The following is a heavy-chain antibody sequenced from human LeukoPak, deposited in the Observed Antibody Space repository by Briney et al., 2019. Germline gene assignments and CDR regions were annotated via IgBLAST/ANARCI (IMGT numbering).Heavy chain of an antibody. J-gene: IGHJ5*02. CDR2: ISAYNGNT. D-gene: IGHD3-10*01. CDR3: ARDGHPRTTMVRGVISWFDP. Sequence: ASVTVSCKASGYTFTSYGISWVRQAPGQGLEWMGWISAYNGNTNYAQKLQGRVTMTTDTSTSTAYMELRSLRSDDTAVYYCARDGHPRTTMVRGVISWFDPWGQGTLVTVSS. CDR1: GYTFTSYG. V-gene: IGHV1-18*01.